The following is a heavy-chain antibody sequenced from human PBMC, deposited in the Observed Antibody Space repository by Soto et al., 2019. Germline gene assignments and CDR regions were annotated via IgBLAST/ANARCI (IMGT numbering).Heavy chain of an antibody. CDR2: IYPDETNF. J-gene: IGHJ5*02. Sequence: GGSPKTFRKALGYDLATFWIVWERQVPGKGLEWMGYIYPDETNFTYCPPFQGQVTIAADKSTTSAYLHWIDLRATDADYCYCARHRNAGWFDPWCQVTPFTVSS. CDR1: GYDLATFW. V-gene: IGHV5-51*01. CDR3: ARHRNAGWFDP.